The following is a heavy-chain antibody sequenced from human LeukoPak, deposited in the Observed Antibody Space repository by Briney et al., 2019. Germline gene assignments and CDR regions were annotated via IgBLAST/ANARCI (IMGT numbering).Heavy chain of an antibody. V-gene: IGHV1-18*01. Sequence: ASVKVSCKASGYTFTSYGISWVRQAPGQGLEWMGWISAYNGNTNYAQKLQGRVTMTEDTSTNTAYMELSSLRSEDTAVYYCATDLVVVPAAHLVMDVWGKGTTVTVSS. J-gene: IGHJ6*04. D-gene: IGHD2-2*01. CDR2: ISAYNGNT. CDR3: ATDLVVVPAAHLVMDV. CDR1: GYTFTSYG.